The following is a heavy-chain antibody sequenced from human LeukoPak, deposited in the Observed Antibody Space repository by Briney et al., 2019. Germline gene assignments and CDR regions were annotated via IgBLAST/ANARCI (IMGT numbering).Heavy chain of an antibody. J-gene: IGHJ4*02. V-gene: IGHV4-59*01. CDR2: GYYSGTT. Sequence: SETLSLTCTVSGGSITSYYWTWVRQPPGKGLEWIGYGYYSGTTNYNPSLKSRVTISVDASTNQFSLKVSSVTAADTAVYHCARDAYSSGYYLFDYWGQGTLVTVSS. CDR3: ARDAYSSGYYLFDY. CDR1: GGSITSYY. D-gene: IGHD3-22*01.